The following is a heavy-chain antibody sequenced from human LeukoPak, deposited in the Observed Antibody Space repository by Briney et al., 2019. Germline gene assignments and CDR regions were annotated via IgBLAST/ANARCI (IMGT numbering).Heavy chain of an antibody. CDR1: GFTFSDYY. D-gene: IGHD6-25*01. CDR2: ISSSGNSI. J-gene: IGHJ4*02. CDR3: ARDPKAGFDY. Sequence: PGGSLRLSCAASGFTFSDYYMTWIRQAPGRGLEWVSYISSSGNSIYYADSVKGRFTISRDNAKTSLYLQMNSLRAEDTAMYYCARDPKAGFDYWGQGTLVTVSS. V-gene: IGHV3-11*01.